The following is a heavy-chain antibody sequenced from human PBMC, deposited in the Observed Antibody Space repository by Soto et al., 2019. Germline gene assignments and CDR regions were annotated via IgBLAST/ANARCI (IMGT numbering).Heavy chain of an antibody. CDR3: ARWVGGSDSWYFDY. CDR1: GFTFSSYS. J-gene: IGHJ4*02. V-gene: IGHV3-21*01. D-gene: IGHD2-15*01. Sequence: EVQLVESGGGLVKPGGSLRLSCAASGFTFSSYSMNWVRQAPGKGLEWVSSISSSSSYIYYADSVKGRFTISRDNAKNSLYLQMNSLRAEDRAVYYCARWVGGSDSWYFDYWGQGTLVTVSS. CDR2: ISSSSSYI.